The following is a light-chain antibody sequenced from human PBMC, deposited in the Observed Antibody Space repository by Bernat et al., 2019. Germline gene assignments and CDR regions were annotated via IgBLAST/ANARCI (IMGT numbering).Light chain of an antibody. V-gene: IGKV1-39*01. Sequence: DIQMTQSPSSLSASVGDRVTITCRASQSISSYLNWYQQKPGKAPKLLIYAASSLQSGVPSRFSGSGSGTDFTLTISSLQPEDFATYYCQQSYSTLRGTFGQGTTLEIK. CDR3: QQSYSTLRGT. CDR2: AAS. CDR1: QSISSY. J-gene: IGKJ2*02.